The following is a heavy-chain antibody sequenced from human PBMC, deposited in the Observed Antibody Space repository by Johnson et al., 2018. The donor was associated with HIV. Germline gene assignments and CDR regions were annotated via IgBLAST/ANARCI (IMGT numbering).Heavy chain of an antibody. Sequence: QVQLVESGGGLVQPGGSLRLSCAASGFTFSDYFMSWIRQAPGKGLEWVSYMSSSGNIIYYADSVKGRFTISRANAKNSLYLQVNSLRAEDTAVYYCASDRSSWYGGDAFDIWGHGTMVTVSS. CDR3: ASDRSSWYGGDAFDI. V-gene: IGHV3-11*04. CDR1: GFTFSDYF. D-gene: IGHD6-13*01. J-gene: IGHJ3*02. CDR2: MSSSGNII.